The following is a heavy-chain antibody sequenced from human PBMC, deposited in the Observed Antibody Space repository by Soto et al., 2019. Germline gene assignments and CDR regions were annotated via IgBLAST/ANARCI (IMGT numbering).Heavy chain of an antibody. CDR2: INPNSGGT. CDR3: ADQGLRFLEWSRYYGMDV. D-gene: IGHD3-3*01. V-gene: IGHV1-2*02. Sequence: ASVKVSCKASGYTFTGYYMHWVRQAPGQGLEWMGWINPNSGGTNYAQKFQGRVTMTRDTSISTAYMELSRLRSDDTAVYYCADQGLRFLEWSRYYGMDVWGQGTTVTVSS. CDR1: GYTFTGYY. J-gene: IGHJ6*02.